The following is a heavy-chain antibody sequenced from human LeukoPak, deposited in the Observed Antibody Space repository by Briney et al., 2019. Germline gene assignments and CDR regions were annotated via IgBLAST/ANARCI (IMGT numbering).Heavy chain of an antibody. J-gene: IGHJ4*02. Sequence: ASVKVSCKASGGTFSSYAISWVRQAPGQGLEWMGRIIPIFGIANYAQKFQGRVTITADKSTSTAYMELSSLRSEDTAVYYCARDELSPMYYGSSGYGPGYWGQGTLVTVSS. D-gene: IGHD3-22*01. CDR3: ARDELSPMYYGSSGYGPGY. CDR2: IIPIFGIA. CDR1: GGTFSSYA. V-gene: IGHV1-69*04.